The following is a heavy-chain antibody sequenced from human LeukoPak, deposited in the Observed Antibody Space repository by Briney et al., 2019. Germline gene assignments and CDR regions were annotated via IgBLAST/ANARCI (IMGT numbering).Heavy chain of an antibody. Sequence: PGGSLRLSCAVSGLTFSSSWMDWVRQAPGKGLEWVASINPDGNKKYSADSVKGRFTISRDNAENSLYLQMNSLRAEDTAVYYCARTGYYDSSGYYANWYFDLWGRGTLVTVSS. J-gene: IGHJ2*01. V-gene: IGHV3-7*01. CDR3: ARTGYYDSSGYYANWYFDL. CDR2: INPDGNKK. D-gene: IGHD3-22*01. CDR1: GLTFSSSW.